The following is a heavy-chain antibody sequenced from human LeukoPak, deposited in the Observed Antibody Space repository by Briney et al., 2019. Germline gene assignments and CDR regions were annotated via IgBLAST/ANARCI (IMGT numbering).Heavy chain of an antibody. CDR2: ISGSGGST. Sequence: GGPLRLSCVASEFTFSSYAMHWVRQAPGKGLEWVSAISGSGGSTYYADSVKGRFTISRDNSKNTLYLQMNSLRAEDTAVYYCANGMRQLWFDYWGQGTLVTVSS. CDR1: EFTFSSYA. D-gene: IGHD5-18*01. CDR3: ANGMRQLWFDY. J-gene: IGHJ4*02. V-gene: IGHV3-23*01.